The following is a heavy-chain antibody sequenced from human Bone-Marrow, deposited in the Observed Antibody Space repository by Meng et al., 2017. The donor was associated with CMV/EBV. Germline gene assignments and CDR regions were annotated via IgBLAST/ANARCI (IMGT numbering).Heavy chain of an antibody. J-gene: IGHJ4*02. CDR3: ARGRVGATADY. CDR1: GYSFTSYD. V-gene: IGHV1-8*01. D-gene: IGHD1-26*01. CDR2: MNPYSGNK. Sequence: SCKASGYSFTSYDIDWVRQAPGQGLEWMGWMNPYSGNKGYVEKFQGRVSMTRDTAMSTAYMELDSLTSEDTAVYYCARGRVGATADYWGQGTLVTGLL.